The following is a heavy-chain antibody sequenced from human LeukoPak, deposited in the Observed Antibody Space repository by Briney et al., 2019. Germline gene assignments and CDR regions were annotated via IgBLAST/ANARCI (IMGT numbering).Heavy chain of an antibody. Sequence: GGSLTLSCAASGFTFSSYAMSWVRQAAGGGREWVSAISGSGGSTYYADSVKGRFTISRDNSKNTLYLQMNSLRAEDTAVYYCAKGTYYYDSSGYYEADYWGQGTLVTVSS. CDR3: AKGTYYYDSSGYYEADY. J-gene: IGHJ4*02. CDR2: ISGSGGST. V-gene: IGHV3-23*01. D-gene: IGHD3-22*01. CDR1: GFTFSSYA.